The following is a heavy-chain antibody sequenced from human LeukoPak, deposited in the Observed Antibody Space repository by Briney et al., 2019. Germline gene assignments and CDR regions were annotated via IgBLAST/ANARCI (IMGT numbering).Heavy chain of an antibody. V-gene: IGHV3-30*04. Sequence: GGSLRLSCAASTFTFSSYAMHWVRQGPGKGLEWVTVISNDGSNKYYADSVKGRFTISRDNSKNTLYLQMNSLRAEDTAVYYCASSYYDSSGYPIIWGQGTMVTVSS. D-gene: IGHD3-22*01. CDR3: ASSYYDSSGYPII. CDR2: ISNDGSNK. CDR1: TFTFSSYA. J-gene: IGHJ3*02.